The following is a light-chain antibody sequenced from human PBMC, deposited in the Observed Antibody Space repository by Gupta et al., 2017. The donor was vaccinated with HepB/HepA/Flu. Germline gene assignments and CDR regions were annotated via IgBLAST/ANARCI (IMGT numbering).Light chain of an antibody. CDR2: DAS. Sequence: IVLTHSPSLLLLSAGERATLSCRASQSVRNYLAWYQQKPGQAPRLLIYDASNRAAGIPARFSGSGSGTDFTLTISSLEPEDFAFYYCQHRSSWPLTFGQGTKVEVK. V-gene: IGKV3-11*01. CDR1: QSVRNY. CDR3: QHRSSWPLT. J-gene: IGKJ1*01.